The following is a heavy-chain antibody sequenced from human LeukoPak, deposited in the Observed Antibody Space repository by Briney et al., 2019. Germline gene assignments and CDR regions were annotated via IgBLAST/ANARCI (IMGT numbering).Heavy chain of an antibody. CDR3: ARRWSSTSVNFDY. J-gene: IGHJ4*02. V-gene: IGHV1-69*04. D-gene: IGHD2-2*01. CDR1: GGTFSSYA. CDR2: IIPILGIA. Sequence: GASVKVSCKASGGTFSSYATSWVRQAPGQGLEWMGRIIPILGIANYAQKFQGRVTITADKSTSTAYMELSSLRSEDTAVYYCARRWSSTSVNFDYWGQGTLVTVSS.